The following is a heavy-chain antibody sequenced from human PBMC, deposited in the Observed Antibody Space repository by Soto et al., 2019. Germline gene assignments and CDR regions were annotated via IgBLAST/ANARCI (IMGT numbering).Heavy chain of an antibody. CDR1: GFTFSSYG. J-gene: IGHJ4*02. D-gene: IGHD3-10*01. CDR3: AKALSPIKFGELLRGDY. V-gene: IGHV3-30*18. CDR2: ISYDGSNK. Sequence: QVQLVESGGGVVQPGRSLRLSCAASGFTFSSYGMHWVRQAPGKGLEWVAVISYDGSNKYYADSVKGRFTISRDNSKNTLYLQMNSLRAEDTAVYYCAKALSPIKFGELLRGDYWGKGTLVTVAS.